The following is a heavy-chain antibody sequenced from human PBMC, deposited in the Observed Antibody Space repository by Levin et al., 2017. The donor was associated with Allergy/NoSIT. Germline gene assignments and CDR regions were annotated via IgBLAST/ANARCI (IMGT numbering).Heavy chain of an antibody. CDR2: IWYDASQK. J-gene: IGHJ5*01. Sequence: PGESLKISCEGSGFTFSSYAIHWVRQAPGKGLEWVALIWYDASQKHYADSVKGRFSISRDNAKNTVYLEMNGLRADDTAMYYCARVGSRNFDSWGQGTLVTVSS. CDR3: ARVGSRNFDS. D-gene: IGHD2-2*01. V-gene: IGHV3-33*01. CDR1: GFTFSSYA.